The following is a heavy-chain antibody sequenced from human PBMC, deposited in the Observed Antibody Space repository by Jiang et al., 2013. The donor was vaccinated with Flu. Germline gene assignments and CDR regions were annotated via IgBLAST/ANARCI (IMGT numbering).Heavy chain of an antibody. CDR3: ARTRGFVVEPYYFDY. J-gene: IGHJ4*02. D-gene: IGHD2-15*01. CDR1: GGSISSSSYY. V-gene: IGHV4-39*07. CDR2: IYYSGST. Sequence: LLKPSETLSLTCAVSGGSISSSSYYWGWIRQPPGKGLEWIGSIYYSGSTYYNPSLKSRVTISVDTSKNQFSLKLRSVTAADTAVYYCARTRGFVVEPYYFDYWGQGTLVTVSS.